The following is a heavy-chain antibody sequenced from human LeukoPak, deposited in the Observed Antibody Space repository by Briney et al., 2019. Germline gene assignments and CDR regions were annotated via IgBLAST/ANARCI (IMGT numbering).Heavy chain of an antibody. CDR2: ISGSGGST. D-gene: IGHD4-11*01. J-gene: IGHJ4*02. CDR3: ANGLGYVSNSVFDY. Sequence: QSGGSLRLSCAASGFTVSGHYWSWVRQAPGKGLEWVSGISGSGGSTYYADSVKGRFTISRDNSKNTLYLQMNSLRADDTAVYHCANGLGYVSNSVFDYWGQGTLVTVSS. CDR1: GFTVSGHY. V-gene: IGHV3-23*01.